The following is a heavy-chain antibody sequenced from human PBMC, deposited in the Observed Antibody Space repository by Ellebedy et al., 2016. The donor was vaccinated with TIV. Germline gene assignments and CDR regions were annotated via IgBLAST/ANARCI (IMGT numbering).Heavy chain of an antibody. CDR1: GGTFNSNS. CDR2: ITPILGIT. V-gene: IGHV1-69*02. J-gene: IGHJ4*02. CDR3: ASRAFGEADH. Sequence: SVKVSXXASGGTFNSNSIIWVRQAPGQGLEWMGRITPILGITNYAQKFQGRVTMTADKSTGTAYMELTSLRSEDTAVYYSASRAFGEADHWGQGTLVTVSS. D-gene: IGHD3-10*01.